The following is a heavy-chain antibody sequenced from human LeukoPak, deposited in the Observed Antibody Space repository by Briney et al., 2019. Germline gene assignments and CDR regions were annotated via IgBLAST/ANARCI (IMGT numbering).Heavy chain of an antibody. CDR1: GFTVSSNY. CDR3: AGGRYGSGNYKD. Sequence: GGSLRLSCAASGFTVSSNYMSWVRQAPGKGLEWVSVIYSGGSTYYADSVRGRFTISRDNSKNTLYLQMNSLSAEDTAVYYCAGGRYGSGNYKDWGQGTTVTVSS. D-gene: IGHD3-10*01. V-gene: IGHV3-53*01. J-gene: IGHJ6*02. CDR2: IYSGGST.